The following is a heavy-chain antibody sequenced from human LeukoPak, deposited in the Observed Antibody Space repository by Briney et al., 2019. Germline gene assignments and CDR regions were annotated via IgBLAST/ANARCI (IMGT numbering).Heavy chain of an antibody. CDR3: ATDFITMVRGVPSGMDV. D-gene: IGHD3-10*01. CDR1: GYTLTELS. V-gene: IGHV1-24*01. Sequence: ASVKVSCKVSGYTLTELSMHWVRQAPGKGLEWMGGFDPEDGETIYAQKFQGRVTMTEDTSTDTAYMELSSLRSEDTAVYYCATDFITMVRGVPSGMDVWGQGTTVTVYS. J-gene: IGHJ6*02. CDR2: FDPEDGET.